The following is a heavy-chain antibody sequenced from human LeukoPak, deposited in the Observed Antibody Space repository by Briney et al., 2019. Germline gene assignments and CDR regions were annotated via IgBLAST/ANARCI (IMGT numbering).Heavy chain of an antibody. J-gene: IGHJ5*02. V-gene: IGHV4-61*02. CDR3: ARDYYDSSASINWFDL. CDR1: GGSITSGIYY. CDR2: LYTDGST. D-gene: IGHD3-22*01. Sequence: SQTLSLTCTVTGGSITSGIYYWGWIRQPAGKGLEWIGRLYTDGSTRYNPALKSRVTISVDKSKNQFSLKLSSVTAADTAVYYCARDYYDSSASINWFDLWGQGTLVTVSS.